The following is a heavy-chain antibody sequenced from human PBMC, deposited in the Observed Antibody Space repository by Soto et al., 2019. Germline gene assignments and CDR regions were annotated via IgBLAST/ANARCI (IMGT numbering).Heavy chain of an antibody. CDR2: IWYDGSNK. CDR3: ARDNLVQFSFDY. Sequence: QVQLVESGGGVVQPGRSLRLSCAASGFTFSSYGMHWVRQAPGKGLEWVAVIWYDGSNKYYADSVKGRFTISRDNSKNTLYLQINSLRAEDTAVYYCARDNLVQFSFDYWGQGTLVTVSA. D-gene: IGHD3-10*01. J-gene: IGHJ4*02. CDR1: GFTFSSYG. V-gene: IGHV3-33*01.